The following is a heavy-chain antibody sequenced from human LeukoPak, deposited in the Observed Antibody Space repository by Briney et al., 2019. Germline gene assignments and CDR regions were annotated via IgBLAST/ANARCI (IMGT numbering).Heavy chain of an antibody. D-gene: IGHD2-2*01. J-gene: IGHJ4*02. CDR2: ISYDGSNK. CDR1: GFTFSSYA. Sequence: GGSLRLSCAASGFTFSSYAMYWVRQAPGKGLEWVAVISYDGSNKYYADSVEGRFTISRDNAKNTLYLQMNSLRAEDTAVYYCARDWYHVIDQWGQGTLVTVSS. V-gene: IGHV3-30*04. CDR3: ARDWYHVIDQ.